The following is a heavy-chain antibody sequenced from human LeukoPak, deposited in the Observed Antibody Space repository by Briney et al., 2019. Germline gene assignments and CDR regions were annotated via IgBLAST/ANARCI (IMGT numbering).Heavy chain of an antibody. CDR2: ISSSGSTI. D-gene: IGHD3-22*01. V-gene: IGHV3-11*01. CDR1: GFTFSDYY. CDR3: ARHRSRRYYYDSSGPEAFDI. Sequence: PGGSLRLSCAASGFTFSDYYMSWIRQAPGKGLEWVSYISSSGSTIYYADSVKGRFTISRDNAKNSLYMQITNLRAEDTAVYYCARHRSRRYYYDSSGPEAFDIWGQGTMVTVSS. J-gene: IGHJ3*02.